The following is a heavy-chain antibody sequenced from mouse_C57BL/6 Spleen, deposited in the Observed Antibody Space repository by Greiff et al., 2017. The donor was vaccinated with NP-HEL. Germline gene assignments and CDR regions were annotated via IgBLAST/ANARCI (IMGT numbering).Heavy chain of an antibody. J-gene: IGHJ4*01. D-gene: IGHD4-1*02. CDR1: GFTFSSYA. Sequence: EVKLMESGEGLVKPGGSLKLSCAASGFTFSSYAMSWVRQTPEKRLEWVAYISSGGDYIYYADTVKGRFTISRDNARNTLYLQMSSLKSEDTAMYYWTRDPTGTDYAMDYWGQGTSVTVSS. CDR3: TRDPTGTDYAMDY. V-gene: IGHV5-9-1*02. CDR2: ISSGGDYI.